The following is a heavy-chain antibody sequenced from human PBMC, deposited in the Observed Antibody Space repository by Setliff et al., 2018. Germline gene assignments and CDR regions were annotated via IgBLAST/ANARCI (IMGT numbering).Heavy chain of an antibody. V-gene: IGHV1-46*01. D-gene: IGHD5-12*01. CDR2: INPSGGLT. Sequence: ASVKVSCKASGYTLTNYYMHWVRQAPGQGLEWMGIINPSGGLTRYAQKFQGRVTMTRDTSINTAYMELRSLTSDDTAVYYCVRGPGPSVVVAMPFDCWGQGTLVTVSS. J-gene: IGHJ4*02. CDR1: GYTLTNYY. CDR3: VRGPGPSVVVAMPFDC.